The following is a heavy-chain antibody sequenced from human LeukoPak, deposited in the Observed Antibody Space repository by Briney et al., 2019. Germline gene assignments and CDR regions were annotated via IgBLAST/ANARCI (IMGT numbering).Heavy chain of an antibody. D-gene: IGHD3-9*01. J-gene: IGHJ5*02. V-gene: IGHV4-59*12. CDR3: ARDPSRYLDLNWFDP. Sequence: SETLSLTCTVSGGSISSYYWSWIRQPPGKGLEWIGYIYYSGSTNYNPSLKSRVTISVDTSKNQFSLKLSSVTAADTAVYYCARDPSRYLDLNWFDPWGQGTLVTVSS. CDR1: GGSISSYY. CDR2: IYYSGST.